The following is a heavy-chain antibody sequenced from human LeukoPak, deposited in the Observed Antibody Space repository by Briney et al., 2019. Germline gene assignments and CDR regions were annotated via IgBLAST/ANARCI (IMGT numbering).Heavy chain of an antibody. CDR3: AKLGYQLLFNWFDP. Sequence: GGSLRLSCAASGFTFSSYAMSWVRQAPGKGLEWVSAISGSGGSTYYADSVKGRFTISRDNSKNTLYLQMNSLRSEDTAVYYCAKLGYQLLFNWFDPWGQGTLVTVSS. CDR2: ISGSGGST. CDR1: GFTFSSYA. D-gene: IGHD2-2*01. J-gene: IGHJ5*02. V-gene: IGHV3-23*01.